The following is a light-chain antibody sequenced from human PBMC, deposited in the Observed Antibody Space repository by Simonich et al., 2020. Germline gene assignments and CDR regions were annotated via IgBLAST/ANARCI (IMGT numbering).Light chain of an antibody. V-gene: IGLV6-57*03. Sequence: NFMLTQPHSVSESPGKTVTISCTRSSCSIASNYVQWYPQRPGSAPTTVIYEYNQRPSGVPDRFSGSIDSASNSASLTISGLKTEDEADYYCQSYDSSNRVFGGGTKLTVL. CDR2: EYN. CDR1: SCSIASNY. CDR3: QSYDSSNRV. J-gene: IGLJ3*02.